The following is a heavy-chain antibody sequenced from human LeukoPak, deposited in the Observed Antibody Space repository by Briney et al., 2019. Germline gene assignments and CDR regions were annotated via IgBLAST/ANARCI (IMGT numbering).Heavy chain of an antibody. D-gene: IGHD3-10*01. CDR2: ISSYNGNT. CDR3: ARDWRGDSGTHTLDY. Sequence: ASVKVSCKASGYTFTIYGISWVRQAPGQGLEWMGWISSYNGNTNYAQKLQGRVTMTTDTSTSTAYMELTSLRSDDTAVYYCARDWRGDSGTHTLDYWGQGTLVTVSS. CDR1: GYTFTIYG. J-gene: IGHJ4*02. V-gene: IGHV1-18*04.